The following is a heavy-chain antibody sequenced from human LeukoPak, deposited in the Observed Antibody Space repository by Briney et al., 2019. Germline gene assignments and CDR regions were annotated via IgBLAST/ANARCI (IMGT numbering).Heavy chain of an antibody. CDR1: GFTLSGYS. CDR2: ISSSSSTI. Sequence: PGGSLRLSCAASGFTLSGYSMNWVRQAPGEGLEWVSSISSSSSTIYYADSVKGRFTISRDNAKNSLYLQMNSLRAEDTAVYYCARAGSLTALYYGMDVWGQGTTVTVSS. CDR3: ARAGSLTALYYGMDV. D-gene: IGHD7-27*01. V-gene: IGHV3-48*04. J-gene: IGHJ6*02.